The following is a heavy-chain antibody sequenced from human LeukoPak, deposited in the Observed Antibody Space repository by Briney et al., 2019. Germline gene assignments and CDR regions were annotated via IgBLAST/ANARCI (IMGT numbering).Heavy chain of an antibody. CDR2: ISGSGGST. V-gene: IGHV3-23*01. CDR1: GFTFSSYA. Sequence: GGSLRLSCAASGFTFSSYAMSWVRQAPGKGLKWVSAISGSGGSTYYADSVKGRFTISRGNSKNTLYLQMNSLRAEDTAVYYCAKAPNPPYGDYSNDYWGQGTLVTVSS. J-gene: IGHJ4*02. D-gene: IGHD4-17*01. CDR3: AKAPNPPYGDYSNDY.